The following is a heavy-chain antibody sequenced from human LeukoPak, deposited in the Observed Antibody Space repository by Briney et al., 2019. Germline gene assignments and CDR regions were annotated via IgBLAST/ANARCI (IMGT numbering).Heavy chain of an antibody. Sequence: PGGSLRLSCVASGFTFSSSWMSWVRQAPGKGLEWVANIKQDGSEKSYVESVRGRFTISRDNAKNSLYLQLNSLRAGDTALYYCARDNPPDYWGQGTLVTVSS. CDR3: ARDNPPDY. CDR2: IKQDGSEK. V-gene: IGHV3-7*03. J-gene: IGHJ4*02. CDR1: GFTFSSSW.